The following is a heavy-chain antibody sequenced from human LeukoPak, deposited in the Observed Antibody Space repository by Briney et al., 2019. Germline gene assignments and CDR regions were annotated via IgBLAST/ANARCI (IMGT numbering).Heavy chain of an antibody. Sequence: PGGSLRLSCVASGFTFSSHWMHWVRQAPGKGLGWVARINSDGSSTAYADSLKDRFTISRDNAKNTLYLQMNSLRAEDTAVYYCASIYDYLDYWGQGTLVTVSA. CDR2: INSDGSST. V-gene: IGHV3-74*01. CDR3: ASIYDYLDY. CDR1: GFTFSSHW. J-gene: IGHJ4*02. D-gene: IGHD3-16*01.